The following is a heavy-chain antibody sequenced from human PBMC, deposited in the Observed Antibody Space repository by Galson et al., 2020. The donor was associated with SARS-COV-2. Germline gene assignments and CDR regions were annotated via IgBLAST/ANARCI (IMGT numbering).Heavy chain of an antibody. CDR3: AREKGYCSGGSCRSRSPDAFDI. J-gene: IGHJ3*02. D-gene: IGHD2-15*01. V-gene: IGHV4-59*01. Sequence: ETSETLSLTCTVSGGSISSYYWSWIRQPPGKGLEWIGYIYYSGSTNYNPSLKSRVTISVDTSKNQFSLKLSSVTAADTAVYYCAREKGYCSGGSCRSRSPDAFDIWGQGTMVTVSS. CDR2: IYYSGST. CDR1: GGSISSYY.